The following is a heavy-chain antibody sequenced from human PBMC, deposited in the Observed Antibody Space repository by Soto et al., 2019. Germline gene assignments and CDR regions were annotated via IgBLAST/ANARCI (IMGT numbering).Heavy chain of an antibody. CDR1: GDSISNLDYF. J-gene: IGHJ5*01. V-gene: IGHV4-30-4*01. D-gene: IGHD7-27*01. Sequence: SETLSLTCSVSGDSISNLDYFWAWIRQPPGQALEYIGYIYKSATTYYNPSFESRVAISIDTSKSQFSLNVTSVTAADTAVYFCARGRYCLTGRCFPNWFDSWGQGALVTVSS. CDR2: IYKSATT. CDR3: ARGRYCLTGRCFPNWFDS.